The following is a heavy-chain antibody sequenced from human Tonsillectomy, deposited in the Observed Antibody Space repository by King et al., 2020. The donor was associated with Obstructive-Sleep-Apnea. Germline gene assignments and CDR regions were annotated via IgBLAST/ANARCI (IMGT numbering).Heavy chain of an antibody. CDR2: IYSGGST. J-gene: IGHJ4*02. Sequence: VQLVESGGGLVQPGGSLRLSCAASGFIVSSNYMSWVRQAPGKGLEWVSVIYSGGSTYYADSVKGRFTISRDNSKNTLFLQMNSLRAEDTAVYYCASGVRYLDWLFYTKHDYWGQGTLVTVSS. V-gene: IGHV3-66*01. D-gene: IGHD3-9*01. CDR1: GFIVSSNY. CDR3: ASGVRYLDWLFYTKHDY.